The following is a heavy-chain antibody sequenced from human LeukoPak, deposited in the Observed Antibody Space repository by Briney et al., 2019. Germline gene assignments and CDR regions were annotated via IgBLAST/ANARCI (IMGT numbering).Heavy chain of an antibody. J-gene: IGHJ3*02. CDR2: ISYDGSNK. V-gene: IGHV3-30-3*01. CDR1: GFIFNTYA. Sequence: GGSLRLSCAASGFIFNTYAMHWVRQAPGKGLEWVAVISYDGSNKYYADSVKGRFTISRDNSKNTLYLQMNSLRAEDTAVYYCARGGYDILTGYYDAFDIWGQGTMVTVSS. D-gene: IGHD3-9*01. CDR3: ARGGYDILTGYYDAFDI.